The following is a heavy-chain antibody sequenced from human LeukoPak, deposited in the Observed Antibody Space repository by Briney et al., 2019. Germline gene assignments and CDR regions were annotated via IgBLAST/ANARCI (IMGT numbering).Heavy chain of an antibody. Sequence: GASVKVSCKASGYTFTGYYMHWVRQAPGQGLEWMGRIIPILGIANYAQKFQGRVTITADKSTSTAYMELSSLRSEDTAVYYCASSHYYDSSGYYVLDYWGQGTLVTVSS. CDR3: ASSHYYDSSGYYVLDY. CDR1: GYTFTGYY. CDR2: IIPILGIA. D-gene: IGHD3-22*01. V-gene: IGHV1-69*02. J-gene: IGHJ4*02.